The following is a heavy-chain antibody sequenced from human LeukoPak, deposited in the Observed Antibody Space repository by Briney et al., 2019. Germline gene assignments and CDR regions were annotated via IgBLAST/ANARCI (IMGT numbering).Heavy chain of an antibody. CDR3: ARHRTYCCSTRCYISSYWYFDL. J-gene: IGHJ2*01. CDR2: IYHSGST. V-gene: IGHV4-38-2*01. Sequence: SETLSLTCAVSGYSISSGYYWAWIRQPPGKGLEWIGSIYHSGSTYYNPSLKSRVTISVDTSKNQFSLKLSSVTAADTAVYYCARHRTYCCSTRCYISSYWYFDLWGRGTLVTVSS. D-gene: IGHD2-2*01. CDR1: GYSISSGYY.